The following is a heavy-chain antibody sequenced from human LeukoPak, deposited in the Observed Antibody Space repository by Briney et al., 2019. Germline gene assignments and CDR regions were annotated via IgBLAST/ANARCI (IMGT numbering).Heavy chain of an antibody. V-gene: IGHV3-11*04. Sequence: GGSLRLSCAASGFTFSDYYMSWIRQAPGKGLEWVSYISSSGSTIYYADSVKGRFTISRDNSKNTLHLQMNSLRPEDTAMYYCAKGRRVTAAEDSFDIWGQGTMVTVSS. CDR2: ISSSGSTI. J-gene: IGHJ3*02. D-gene: IGHD6-13*01. CDR3: AKGRRVTAAEDSFDI. CDR1: GFTFSDYY.